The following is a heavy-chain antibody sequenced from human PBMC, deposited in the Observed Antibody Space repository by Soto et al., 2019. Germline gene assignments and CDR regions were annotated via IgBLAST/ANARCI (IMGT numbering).Heavy chain of an antibody. CDR2: ISGSGGST. D-gene: IGHD3-9*01. J-gene: IGHJ5*02. Sequence: GGSLRLSCAASGFTFRNNAMSWVRQAPGKGLEWVSAISGSGGSTYYADSVKGRFTISRDNSKNTLYLQMNSLRAEDTAVYYCAKADYDILTGYPNWFDPWGQGTLVTVSS. CDR3: AKADYDILTGYPNWFDP. V-gene: IGHV3-23*01. CDR1: GFTFRNNA.